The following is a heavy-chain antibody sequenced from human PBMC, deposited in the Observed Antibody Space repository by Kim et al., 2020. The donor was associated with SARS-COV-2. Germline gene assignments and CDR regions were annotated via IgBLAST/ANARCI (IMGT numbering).Heavy chain of an antibody. Sequence: GGSLRLSCAASGFTFSGSWMTWVRQAPGKGLDWVASINRDGSDKYYVESVKGRFTISRDNASNSLYLQMDSLRAEDTAIYYCARGRLGIGDWGQGILVTVSS. V-gene: IGHV3-7*01. CDR1: GFTFSGSW. CDR3: ARGRLGIGD. J-gene: IGHJ4*02. D-gene: IGHD3-10*01. CDR2: INRDGSDK.